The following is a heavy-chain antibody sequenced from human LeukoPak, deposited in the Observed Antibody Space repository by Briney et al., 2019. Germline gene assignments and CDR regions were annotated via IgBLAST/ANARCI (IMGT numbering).Heavy chain of an antibody. D-gene: IGHD6-13*01. V-gene: IGHV4-59*12. CDR3: ARLPEHAAAGDY. Sequence: SETLSLTCAVSGGSISSYYWSWIRQPPGRGLEWIGSIHYSGSTSYNSSLKSRVTISVDTSKNQFSLKLSSVTAADTAVYYCARLPEHAAAGDYWGQGTLVTVSS. CDR2: IHYSGST. J-gene: IGHJ4*02. CDR1: GGSISSYY.